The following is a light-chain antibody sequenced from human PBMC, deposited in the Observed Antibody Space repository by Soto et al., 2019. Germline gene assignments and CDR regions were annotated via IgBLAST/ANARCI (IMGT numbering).Light chain of an antibody. CDR3: CSYAGSSSVI. V-gene: IGLV2-23*01. CDR1: TGDVGTYNL. J-gene: IGLJ2*01. Sequence: QSALTQPASVSGSPGQSITMSCTGSTGDVGTYNLVSWYKHHPGKAPQLIIYEASKRPSGVSDRFSGSKSGITASLTISGLQPEDEAAYYCCSYAGSSSVIFGGGTKLTVL. CDR2: EAS.